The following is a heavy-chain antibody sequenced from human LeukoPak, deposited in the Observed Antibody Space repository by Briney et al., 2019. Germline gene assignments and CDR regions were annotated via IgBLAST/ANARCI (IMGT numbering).Heavy chain of an antibody. CDR1: GFIFSTYW. CDR2: IKQDGSDK. V-gene: IGHV3-7*01. D-gene: IGHD3-16*01. J-gene: IGHJ4*02. Sequence: HPGGSLRLSCAASGFIFSTYWMSWVRQAPGKGLEWVANIKQDGSDKNYLDSVKGRFTISRDNAKNPLYLQMNSLGAEDTAVYYCATSVGAPGNYWGQGTLVTVSS. CDR3: ATSVGAPGNY.